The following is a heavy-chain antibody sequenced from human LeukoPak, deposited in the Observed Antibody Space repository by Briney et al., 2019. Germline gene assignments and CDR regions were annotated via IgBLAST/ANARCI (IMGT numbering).Heavy chain of an antibody. D-gene: IGHD2-2*01. V-gene: IGHV1-18*01. CDR3: ARITPPGSTMLWGYWFDP. CDR1: GYTFTSYG. J-gene: IGHJ5*02. Sequence: GASVKVSCKASGYTFTSYGISWVRQAPGQGLEWMGWISAYNGNTNYAQKLQGRVTMTTDTSTSTAYMELRSLRSDDTAVYYCARITPPGSTMLWGYWFDPWGQGTPVTVSS. CDR2: ISAYNGNT.